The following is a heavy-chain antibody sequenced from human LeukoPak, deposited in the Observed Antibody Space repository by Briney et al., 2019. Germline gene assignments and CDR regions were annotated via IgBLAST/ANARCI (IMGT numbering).Heavy chain of an antibody. Sequence: GRSLRLSCAASGFTFSNYGMHWVRQAPGNGLEWVAVISYDGRNKYYADSVKGRFTISRDNSKNTLYLQMNSLRAEDTAVYYCAREGNYDILTGYSWFDPWGQGTLVTVSS. J-gene: IGHJ5*02. D-gene: IGHD3-9*01. V-gene: IGHV3-30*03. CDR2: ISYDGRNK. CDR1: GFTFSNYG. CDR3: AREGNYDILTGYSWFDP.